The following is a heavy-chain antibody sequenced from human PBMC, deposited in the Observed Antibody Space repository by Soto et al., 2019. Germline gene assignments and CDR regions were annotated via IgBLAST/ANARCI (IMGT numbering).Heavy chain of an antibody. CDR3: AIGHTYYYDSSGYPPDDY. CDR2: ISYDGSNK. V-gene: IGHV3-30-3*01. J-gene: IGHJ4*02. CDR1: GFTFSSYA. Sequence: QVQLVESGGGVVQPGRSLRLSCAASGFTFSSYAMHWVRQAPGKGLEWVAVISYDGSNKYYADSVKGRFTISRDNSMNTLYLQMNSLRAEDTAVYYCAIGHTYYYDSSGYPPDDYWGQGTLVTVSS. D-gene: IGHD3-22*01.